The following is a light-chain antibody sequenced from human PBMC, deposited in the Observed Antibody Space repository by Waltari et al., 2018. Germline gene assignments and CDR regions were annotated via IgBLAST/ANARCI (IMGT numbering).Light chain of an antibody. CDR1: RRVPNM. Sequence: EIVMTQSPATLSVSPGEGVTLSCRASRRVPNMLAWYQQKPGQAPRLLMYDASTRAAGIPARFSGSESGTEFTLTINSLQSEDFAVYFCQQYYNWPLTFGPGTKVDIK. CDR2: DAS. V-gene: IGKV3-15*01. CDR3: QQYYNWPLT. J-gene: IGKJ3*01.